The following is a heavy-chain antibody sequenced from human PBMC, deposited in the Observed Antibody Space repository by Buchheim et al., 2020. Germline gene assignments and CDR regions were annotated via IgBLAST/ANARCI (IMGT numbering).Heavy chain of an antibody. CDR2: ISHDGSKK. CDR3: ARESSSWYVGTSLDY. D-gene: IGHD6-13*01. V-gene: IGHV3-30*04. CDR1: GFIFSSNA. Sequence: QVQLVESGGGVVQPGRSLRLSCAASGFIFSSNAMHWVRQAPGKGLEWVAGISHDGSKKYSVDSMKGRFTISGDNSKDTLSLQMNILRADDTAVYSCARESSSWYVGTSLDYWGQGTL. J-gene: IGHJ4*02.